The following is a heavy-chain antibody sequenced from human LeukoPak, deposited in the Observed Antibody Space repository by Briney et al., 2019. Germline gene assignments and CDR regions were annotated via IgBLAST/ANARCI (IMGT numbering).Heavy chain of an antibody. Sequence: SVKVSCKVSGYTLTELSMHWVRQAPGKGLEWMGGIIPIFGTANYAQKFQGRVTITTDESTSTAYMELSSLRSEDTAVYYCARAPPDSSPFDYWGQGTLVTVSS. CDR2: IIPIFGTA. CDR3: ARAPPDSSPFDY. D-gene: IGHD6-6*01. V-gene: IGHV1-69*05. J-gene: IGHJ4*02. CDR1: GYTLTELS.